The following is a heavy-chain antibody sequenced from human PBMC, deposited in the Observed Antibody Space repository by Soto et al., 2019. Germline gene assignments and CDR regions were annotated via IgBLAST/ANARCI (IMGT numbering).Heavy chain of an antibody. CDR1: GGSISSSSYY. Sequence: PSETLSLTCTVSGGSISSSSYYWGWIRQPPGKGLEWIGSIYYSGSTYYNPSLKSRVTISVDTSKNQFSLKLSSVTAADTAVYYCARQYYYDSSGYYYFDYGGQGNLVNGSS. J-gene: IGHJ4*02. V-gene: IGHV4-39*01. CDR3: ARQYYYDSSGYYYFDY. D-gene: IGHD3-22*01. CDR2: IYYSGST.